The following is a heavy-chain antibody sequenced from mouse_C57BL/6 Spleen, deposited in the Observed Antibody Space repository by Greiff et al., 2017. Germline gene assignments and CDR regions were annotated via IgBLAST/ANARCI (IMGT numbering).Heavy chain of an antibody. J-gene: IGHJ4*01. CDR3: SRVNDPNSYAMDY. CDR2: IYPGSGSI. V-gene: IGHV1-62-2*01. Sequence: VQLQQSGAELVKPGASVKLSCKASGYTFTGYSIHWVKQRPGQGLEWIGRIYPGSGSIKYNEKFKDKATLTADKSSSTVYMELSRLTSEDSAVXVCSRVNDPNSYAMDYWGQGTSVTVSS. CDR1: GYTFTGYS. D-gene: IGHD4-1*01.